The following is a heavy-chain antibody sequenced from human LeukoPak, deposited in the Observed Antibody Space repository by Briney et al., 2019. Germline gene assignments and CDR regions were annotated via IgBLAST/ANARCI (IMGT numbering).Heavy chain of an antibody. CDR1: GFTFSSYG. Sequence: PGRSLRLSCAASGFTFSSYGMHWVRQAPGKGLEWVANIKQDGSEKYYVDSVKGRFTISRNNAKNSLYLQMNSLRAEDTAVYYCARNGAFDIWGQGTMVTVSS. V-gene: IGHV3-7*01. CDR2: IKQDGSEK. CDR3: ARNGAFDI. D-gene: IGHD2-8*01. J-gene: IGHJ3*02.